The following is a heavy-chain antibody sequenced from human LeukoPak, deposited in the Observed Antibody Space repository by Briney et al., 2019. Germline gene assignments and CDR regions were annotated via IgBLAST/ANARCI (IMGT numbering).Heavy chain of an antibody. Sequence: PSGTLSLTCAVSGGSISSSNWWSWVRQPPGKGLEWIGEIYHSGSTNYNPSLKSRVTISVDKSKNQFSLKLNSVTAADTGIYYCARHSRSAYTGYENAFDIWGQGTMVTVSS. CDR3: ARHSRSAYTGYENAFDI. D-gene: IGHD5-12*01. CDR1: GGSISSSNW. CDR2: IYHSGST. V-gene: IGHV4-4*02. J-gene: IGHJ3*02.